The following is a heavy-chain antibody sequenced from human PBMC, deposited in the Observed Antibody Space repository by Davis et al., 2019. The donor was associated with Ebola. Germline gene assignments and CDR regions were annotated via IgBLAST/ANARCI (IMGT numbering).Heavy chain of an antibody. CDR2: IRYDGSNK. CDR1: GFTFSNYG. J-gene: IGHJ4*02. V-gene: IGHV3-30*02. CDR3: ARGGFDY. Sequence: PGGSLRLSCVVSGFTFSNYGMHWVRQAPGKGLEWVAFIRYDGSNKYYADSVKGRFTISRDNSKNTLYVQMNSLRDEDTAVYYCARGGFDYWGQGTLVTVSS.